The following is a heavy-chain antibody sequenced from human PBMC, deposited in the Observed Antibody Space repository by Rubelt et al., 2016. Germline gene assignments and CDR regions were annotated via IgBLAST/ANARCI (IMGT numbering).Heavy chain of an antibody. Sequence: GYTFTGYYMHWVRQAPGQGLEWMGWINPNSGGTNYAQKFQGRVTMTRDTSISTAYMELSRLRSDDTAVYYCARDSEVWFGELLWYGMDVWGQGTTVTVSS. J-gene: IGHJ6*02. CDR3: ARDSEVWFGELLWYGMDV. CDR2: INPNSGGT. V-gene: IGHV1-2*02. D-gene: IGHD3-10*01. CDR1: GYTFTGYY.